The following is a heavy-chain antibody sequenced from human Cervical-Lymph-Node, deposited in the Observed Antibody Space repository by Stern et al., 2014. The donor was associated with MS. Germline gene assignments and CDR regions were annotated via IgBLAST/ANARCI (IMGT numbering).Heavy chain of an antibody. D-gene: IGHD2-21*02. Sequence: EVQLVQSGGGLVKPGGSLRLSCAASGFTFSSYSMNWVRQAPGKGLEWVSSISSSSSYIYYADSGKGRFTISRDNAKNSLYLQMNSLRAEDTAVYYCARSIVVVTADIDYWGQGTLVTVSS. J-gene: IGHJ4*02. V-gene: IGHV3-21*01. CDR1: GFTFSSYS. CDR2: ISSSSSYI. CDR3: ARSIVVVTADIDY.